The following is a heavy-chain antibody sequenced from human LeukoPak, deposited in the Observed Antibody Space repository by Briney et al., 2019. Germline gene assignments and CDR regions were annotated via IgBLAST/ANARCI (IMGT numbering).Heavy chain of an antibody. CDR2: IYYSGST. V-gene: IGHV4-59*01. Sequence: SETLSLTCTVSGVSISSYYWSWIRQPPGKGLEWIGYIYYSGSTNYNPSLKSRVTISVDTSKNQFSLKLSSVTAADTAVYYCAGGIAVADLFDYWGQGTLVTVSS. D-gene: IGHD6-19*01. CDR1: GVSISSYY. CDR3: AGGIAVADLFDY. J-gene: IGHJ4*02.